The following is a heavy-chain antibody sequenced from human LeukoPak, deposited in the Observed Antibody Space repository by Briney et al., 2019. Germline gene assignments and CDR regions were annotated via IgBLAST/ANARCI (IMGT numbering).Heavy chain of an antibody. CDR3: ARDYNSWLIDY. V-gene: IGHV4-61*01. D-gene: IGHD1-20*01. CDR1: GGSVSSGSYY. CDR2: IYYSGST. Sequence: SETLSLTCTVSGGSVSSGSYYWSWIRQPPGKGLEWIGYIYYSGSTNYNPSLKSRVTISVDTSKNQFSLKLSSVTAADTAVYYCARDYNSWLIDYWGQGTLVTVSS. J-gene: IGHJ4*02.